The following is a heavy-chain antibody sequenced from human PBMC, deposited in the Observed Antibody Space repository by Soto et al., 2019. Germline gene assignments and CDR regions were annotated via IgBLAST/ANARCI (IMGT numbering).Heavy chain of an antibody. V-gene: IGHV4-34*01. D-gene: IGHD6-13*01. CDR3: ARVSNSSSWYWFDP. CDR1: GGSFSGYY. CDR2: INHSGST. Sequence: SETLSLTCAVYGGSFSGYYWSWIRQPPGKGLEWIGEINHSGSTNYNPSLKSRVTISVDTSKNQFSLKLSSVTAADTAVYYCARVSNSSSWYWFDPWGQGTLVTVSS. J-gene: IGHJ5*02.